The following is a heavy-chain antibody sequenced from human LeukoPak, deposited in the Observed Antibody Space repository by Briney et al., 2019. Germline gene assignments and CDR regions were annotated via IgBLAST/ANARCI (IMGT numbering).Heavy chain of an antibody. V-gene: IGHV4-34*01. J-gene: IGHJ5*02. CDR3: ARGPWFDP. Sequence: SETLSLTRAVYGGSFSGYYWSWIRQPPGKGLGWIGEINHSGSTNYNPSLKSRVTISVDTSKNQFSLKLSSVTAADTAVYYCARGPWFDPWGQGTLVTVSS. CDR2: INHSGST. CDR1: GGSFSGYY.